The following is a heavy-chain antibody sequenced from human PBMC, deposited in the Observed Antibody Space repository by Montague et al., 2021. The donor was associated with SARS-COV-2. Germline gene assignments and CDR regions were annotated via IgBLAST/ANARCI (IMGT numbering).Heavy chain of an antibody. Sequence: SETLSLTCTVSGGSISSSSYYCGWIRHPPGKGLEWIGSNHYSGSTYNNPSLESRATILVDTSKNQFSLKLTSITAADTAVYYCARGIRRTWIQLWVRSGFDYWGQGTLVTVSS. CDR2: NHYSGST. J-gene: IGHJ4*02. CDR1: GGSISSSSYY. V-gene: IGHV4-39*07. CDR3: ARGIRRTWIQLWVRSGFDY. D-gene: IGHD5-18*01.